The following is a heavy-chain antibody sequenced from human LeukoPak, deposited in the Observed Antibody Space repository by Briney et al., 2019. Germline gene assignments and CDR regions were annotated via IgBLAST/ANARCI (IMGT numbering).Heavy chain of an antibody. CDR1: GGSISSSSYY. Sequence: SETLSLTCTVSGGSISSSSYYWGWIRQPPGKGLEWTGSIYYSGSTYYNPSLKSRVTISVDTSKNQFSLELSSVTAADTAVYYCARDPAWVPQVHGAFDIWGQGTMVTVSS. CDR3: ARDPAWVPQVHGAFDI. D-gene: IGHD1-1*01. J-gene: IGHJ3*02. V-gene: IGHV4-39*07. CDR2: IYYSGST.